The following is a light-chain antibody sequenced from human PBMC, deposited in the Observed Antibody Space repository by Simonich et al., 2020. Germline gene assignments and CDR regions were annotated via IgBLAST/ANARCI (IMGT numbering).Light chain of an antibody. CDR3: CSYAGSSTYVV. CDR1: SSDVGSYNL. V-gene: IGLV2-23*01. Sequence: QSALTQPASVSGSPGQSITISCTGTSSDVGSYNLGSWYQQHPGKAPKLMIYEGSKRPSGVSNRCSGSKSGNTASLTISGLQAEDEADYYCCSYAGSSTYVVFGGGTKLTVL. CDR2: EGS. J-gene: IGLJ2*01.